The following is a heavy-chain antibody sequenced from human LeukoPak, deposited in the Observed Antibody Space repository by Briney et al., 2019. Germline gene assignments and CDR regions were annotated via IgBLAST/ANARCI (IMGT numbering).Heavy chain of an antibody. CDR3: ARGNTMVRGFDP. CDR1: GGSISSSSYY. Sequence: KPSETLSLTCTVSGGSISSSSYYWGWIRQPPGKGLEWIGSIYYSGSTYYNPSLKSRVTISVDTSKNQFSLKLSSVTAADTAVYYCARGNTMVRGFDPWGQGTLVTVSS. V-gene: IGHV4-39*07. D-gene: IGHD3-10*01. CDR2: IYYSGST. J-gene: IGHJ5*02.